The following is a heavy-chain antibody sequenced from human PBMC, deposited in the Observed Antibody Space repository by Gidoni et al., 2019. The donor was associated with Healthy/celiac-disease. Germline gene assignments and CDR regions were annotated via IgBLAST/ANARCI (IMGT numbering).Heavy chain of an antibody. J-gene: IGHJ6*02. CDR2: IYSGGST. CDR1: GFTGSSNY. V-gene: IGHV3-53*01. CDR3: ARDSDDSSVFGMDV. D-gene: IGHD3-22*01. Sequence: EVQLVESVGGFIQPGGSLRLSCAASGFTGSSNYMGCVRQAPGKGLEWVSVIYSGGSTYYADSVKGRFTISRDNSKNTLYLQMNSLRAEDTAVYYCARDSDDSSVFGMDVWGQGTTVTVSS.